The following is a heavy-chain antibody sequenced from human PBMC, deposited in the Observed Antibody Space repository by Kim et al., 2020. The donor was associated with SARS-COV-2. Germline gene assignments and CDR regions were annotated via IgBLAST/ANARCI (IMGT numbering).Heavy chain of an antibody. CDR1: GFTFSSYE. CDR2: ISSSGSTI. V-gene: IGHV3-48*03. CDR3: ARASRSKVLRFLEWLSYYYMDV. J-gene: IGHJ6*03. Sequence: GGSLRLSCAASGFTFSSYEMNWVRQAPGKGLEWVSYISSSGSTIYYADSVKGRFTISRDNAKNSLYLQMNSLRAEDTAVYYCARASRSKVLRFLEWLSYYYMDVWGKGTTISVS. D-gene: IGHD3-3*01.